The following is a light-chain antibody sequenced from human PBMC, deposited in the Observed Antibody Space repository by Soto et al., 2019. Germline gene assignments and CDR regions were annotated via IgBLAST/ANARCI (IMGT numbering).Light chain of an antibody. CDR2: GNN. J-gene: IGLJ3*02. V-gene: IGLV1-40*01. CDR1: SSNIGAGYD. Sequence: QSALTQPPSVSGAPGQRVTISCTGSSSNIGAGYDVHWYQQLPGTAPKLLIYGNNNRPSGVPDRFSGSKSDTSASLAITGLQAEDEADYYCQSYDSGLRGVFGGGTKLTVL. CDR3: QSYDSGLRGV.